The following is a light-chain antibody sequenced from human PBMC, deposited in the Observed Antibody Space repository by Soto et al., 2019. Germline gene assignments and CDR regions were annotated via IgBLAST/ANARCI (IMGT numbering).Light chain of an antibody. Sequence: DIQMTQSPSTLSASVGDRVTITCRASRSMGIWLAWYQQKPRRAPKILIYKASSLVSGVPSRFSGSGSETEFTLTINSLQPEDFATYYCQQYTSYPLTFGGGTKVELK. V-gene: IGKV1-5*03. CDR1: RSMGIW. J-gene: IGKJ4*01. CDR2: KAS. CDR3: QQYTSYPLT.